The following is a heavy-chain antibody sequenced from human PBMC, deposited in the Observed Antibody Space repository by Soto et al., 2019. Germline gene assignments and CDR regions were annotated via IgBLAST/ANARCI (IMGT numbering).Heavy chain of an antibody. J-gene: IGHJ3*01. CDR1: GFTFSHYA. V-gene: IGHV3-23*01. CDR2: IFGSGAPT. Sequence: EVQLLESGGGLVQPGGSLRLSCAASGFTFSHYAMSWVRQAPGKGLQWVLTIFGSGAPTHYADSVKGRFGISRDNSNNMLLLEMHSLKDEDTAVYYCTREASSWGFAFDLWGQGTRGAVSS. D-gene: IGHD3-16*01. CDR3: TREASSWGFAFDL.